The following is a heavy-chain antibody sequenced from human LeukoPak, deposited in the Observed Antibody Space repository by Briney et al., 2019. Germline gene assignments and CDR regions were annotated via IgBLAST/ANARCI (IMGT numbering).Heavy chain of an antibody. V-gene: IGHV1-46*01. Sequence: ASVKVSCKASGYTFTSYYMHWVRQAPGQGLEWMGIINPSGGSTSYAQKFQGRVTMTRDTSTSTVYMELSSLRSEDTAVYYCARVSGYYGSGSYIPPDYFDYWGQGTLVTVSS. D-gene: IGHD3-10*01. CDR3: ARVSGYYGSGSYIPPDYFDY. CDR1: GYTFTSYY. CDR2: INPSGGST. J-gene: IGHJ4*02.